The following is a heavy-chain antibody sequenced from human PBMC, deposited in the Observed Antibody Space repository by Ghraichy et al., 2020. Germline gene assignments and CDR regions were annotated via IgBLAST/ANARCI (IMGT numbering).Heavy chain of an antibody. D-gene: IGHD3-10*02. J-gene: IGHJ4*02. CDR1: GGSISTYY. CDR3: ARHTNVREVNY. Sequence: ESLNISCTVSGGSISTYYWTWIRQPPGKGLEWIGHAYYSGNNNYNPSFESRVTMSVDKSKNQFSLHLSSVTAADTAVYFCARHTNVREVNYWGQGILVTVTS. CDR2: AYYSGNN. V-gene: IGHV4-59*08.